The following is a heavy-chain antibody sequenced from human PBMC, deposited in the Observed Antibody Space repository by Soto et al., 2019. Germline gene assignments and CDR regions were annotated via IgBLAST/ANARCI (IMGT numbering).Heavy chain of an antibody. CDR2: ISAYNGNT. J-gene: IGHJ5*02. Sequence: ASVKVSCKASGYTFTSYGISWVRQAPGQGLEWMGWISAYNGNTNYAQKLQGRVTMTTDTSTSTAYMELRSLRSDDTAVYYCARALSIAARRDWFDPWGQGTLVTVSS. CDR3: ARALSIAARRDWFDP. D-gene: IGHD6-6*01. CDR1: GYTFTSYG. V-gene: IGHV1-18*01.